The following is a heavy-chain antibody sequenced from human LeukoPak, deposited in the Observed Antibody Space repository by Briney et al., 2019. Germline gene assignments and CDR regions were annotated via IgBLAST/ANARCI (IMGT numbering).Heavy chain of an antibody. D-gene: IGHD3-22*01. Sequence: SETLSLTCTVSGDSISSGYYWGWIRQPPGKGLEWIGSMYHSGSTYYNPSLKSRVTISVDTSKNQFSLKLSSVTAADTAVYYCARRRYDASGYYPSRGRYFDYWGQGTLATVSS. CDR3: ARRRYDASGYYPSRGRYFDY. CDR1: GDSISSGYY. CDR2: MYHSGST. J-gene: IGHJ4*02. V-gene: IGHV4-38-2*02.